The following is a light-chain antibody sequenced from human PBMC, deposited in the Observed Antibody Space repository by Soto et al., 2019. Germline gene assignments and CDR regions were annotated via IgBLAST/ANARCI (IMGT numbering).Light chain of an antibody. CDR3: QEYYRRRT. CDR1: QDINNW. CDR2: DAS. V-gene: IGKV1-5*01. Sequence: PRVGYTLSACVAAGDKKKCRASQDINNWLAWYQQKPGNAPKFLIYDASTLESGVPSRFSGGGSGTEYTRTISSLQPYDAAIYYCQEYYRRRTFGQGTKVDI. J-gene: IGKJ1*01.